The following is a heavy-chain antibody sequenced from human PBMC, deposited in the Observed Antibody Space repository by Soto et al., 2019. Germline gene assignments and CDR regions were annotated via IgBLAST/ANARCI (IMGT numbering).Heavy chain of an antibody. CDR3: ARDLGPGIAAAADY. J-gene: IGHJ4*02. Sequence: ASVKVSCKASGYTFTSYGISWVRQAPGQGLEWMGWISAYNGNTNYAQKLQGRVTMTTDTSTSTAYMEMRSLRSDDTAVYYCARDLGPGIAAAADYWGQGTLVTVSS. CDR2: ISAYNGNT. D-gene: IGHD6-13*01. V-gene: IGHV1-18*01. CDR1: GYTFTSYG.